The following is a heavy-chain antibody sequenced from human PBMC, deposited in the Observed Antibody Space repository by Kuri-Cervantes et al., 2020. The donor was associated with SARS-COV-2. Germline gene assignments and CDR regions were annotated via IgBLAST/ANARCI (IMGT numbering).Heavy chain of an antibody. D-gene: IGHD6-19*01. Sequence: ESLKISCAVYGGPFSGYYWSWIRQPPGKGLEWIGEINHSGSTNYNPSLKSRVTISVDTSKNQSSLKLSSVTAADTAVYYCARGRDKRYSSGSYYYYGMDVWGQGTTVTVSS. V-gene: IGHV4-34*01. CDR3: ARGRDKRYSSGSYYYYGMDV. CDR2: INHSGST. J-gene: IGHJ6*02. CDR1: GGPFSGYY.